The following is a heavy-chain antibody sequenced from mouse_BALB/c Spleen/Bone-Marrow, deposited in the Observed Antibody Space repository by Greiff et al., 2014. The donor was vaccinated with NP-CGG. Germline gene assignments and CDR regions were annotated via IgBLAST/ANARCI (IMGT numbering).Heavy chain of an antibody. CDR2: INPFNGDT. Sequence: DVQLQESGPDLVKPGASVKLSCKASGYSFTGYFLNWVRQSHGKSLEWIGRINPFNGDTFYNQKFKGKATLTVDKSSTTAHMELLSLTSEDSAVYYCGRWGDGYYYAMDYWGQEPQSPSPQ. D-gene: IGHD2-3*01. V-gene: IGHV1-37*01. J-gene: IGHJ4*01. CDR1: GYSFTGYF. CDR3: GRWGDGYYYAMDY.